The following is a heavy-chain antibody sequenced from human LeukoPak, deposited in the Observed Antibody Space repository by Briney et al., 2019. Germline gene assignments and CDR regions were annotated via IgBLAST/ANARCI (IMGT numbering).Heavy chain of an antibody. CDR1: GYTFTGYY. CDR3: ARVSYGYRYSGYDEPQFEEYFQH. Sequence: LAASVKVSCKASGYTFTGYYMHWVRQAPGQGLEWMGWINPNSGGTNYAQKFQGRVTMTRDTSISTAYMELSRLRSDDTAVYYCARVSYGYRYSGYDEPQFEEYFQHWGQGTLVTVSS. V-gene: IGHV1-2*03. J-gene: IGHJ1*01. D-gene: IGHD5-12*01. CDR2: INPNSGGT.